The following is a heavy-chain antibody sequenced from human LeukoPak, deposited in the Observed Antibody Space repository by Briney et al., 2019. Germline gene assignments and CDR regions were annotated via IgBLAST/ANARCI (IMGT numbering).Heavy chain of an antibody. D-gene: IGHD4-11*01. CDR3: ARVSNGWFDP. CDR1: GGSISSGSYY. V-gene: IGHV4-61*02. CDR2: IYTSGST. Sequence: SQTLSLTCTVSGGSISSGSYYWSWIRQPAGKGLEWIGRIYTSGSTNYNLSLKSRVTISVDTSKNQFSLKLSSVTAADTAVYYCARVSNGWFDPWGQGTLVTVSS. J-gene: IGHJ5*02.